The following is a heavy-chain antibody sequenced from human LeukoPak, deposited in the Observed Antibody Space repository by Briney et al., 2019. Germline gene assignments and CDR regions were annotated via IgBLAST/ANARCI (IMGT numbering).Heavy chain of an antibody. J-gene: IGHJ4*02. CDR2: IYYSGST. D-gene: IGHD2-15*01. CDR1: GGSISSYY. V-gene: IGHV4-59*01. Sequence: SETLSLTCTVSGGSISSYYWSWIRQPPGKGLEWIGYIYYSGSTNYNPSLKSRVTISVDASKNQFSLKVSSMTAADTAVYYCARDGGEGPYFDFWGQGTLVTVSS. CDR3: ARDGGEGPYFDF.